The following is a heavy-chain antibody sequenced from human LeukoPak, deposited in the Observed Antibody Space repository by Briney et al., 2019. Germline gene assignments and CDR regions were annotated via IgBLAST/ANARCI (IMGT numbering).Heavy chain of an antibody. CDR3: ARDPLNIVLMVYAVRNYGMDV. V-gene: IGHV1-46*01. CDR2: ITPSGVST. Sequence: GASVTVSFKASGYTFTSYYMHWVRQAPGQGLEWMGIITPSGVSTSYAQKFQGRVTITRDTSASTAYMELSSLRSEDTAVYYCARDPLNIVLMVYAVRNYGMDVWGQGTTVTVSS. CDR1: GYTFTSYY. D-gene: IGHD2-8*01. J-gene: IGHJ6*02.